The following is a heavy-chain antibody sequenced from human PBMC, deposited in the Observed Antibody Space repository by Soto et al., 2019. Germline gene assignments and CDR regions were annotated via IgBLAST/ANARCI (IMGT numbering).Heavy chain of an antibody. J-gene: IGHJ4*02. Sequence: SETLSLTCTVSGGSISSSSYYWGWIRQPPGKGLEWIGSIYYSGSTYYNPSLKSRVTISVDTSKNQFSLKLSSVTAADTAVYYCAGDYYDSSGYYPDYWGQGTLVTVSS. CDR3: AGDYYDSSGYYPDY. D-gene: IGHD3-22*01. V-gene: IGHV4-39*02. CDR1: GGSISSSSYY. CDR2: IYYSGST.